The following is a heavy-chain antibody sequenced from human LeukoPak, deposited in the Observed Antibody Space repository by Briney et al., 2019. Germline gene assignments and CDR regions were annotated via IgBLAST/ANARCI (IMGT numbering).Heavy chain of an antibody. CDR2: MNPNSGNT. Sequence: ASVKVPCKASGYTFTSYGINWVRQATGQGLEWMGWMNPNSGNTGYAQKFQGRVTITRNTSISTAYMELSSLRSEDTAVYYCATWAQLAALQGGFYYFDYWGQRTLVTVSS. D-gene: IGHD6-6*01. CDR1: GYTFTSYG. V-gene: IGHV1-8*03. J-gene: IGHJ4*02. CDR3: ATWAQLAALQGGFYYFDY.